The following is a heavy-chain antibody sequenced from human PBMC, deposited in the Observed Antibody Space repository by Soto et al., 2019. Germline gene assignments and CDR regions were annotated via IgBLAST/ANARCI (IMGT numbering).Heavy chain of an antibody. J-gene: IGHJ1*01. D-gene: IGHD2-15*01. CDR2: INPSGGST. CDR3: ARDQAGVSLPTAEYFQH. Sequence: QVQLVQSGAEVKKPGASVKVSCKASGYTFTSYYMHWVRQAPGQGLEWMGIINPSGGSTSYAQKFQGRVTMTGDTSTSTVYMELSSLRSEDTAVYYCARDQAGVSLPTAEYFQHWGQGTLVTVSS. CDR1: GYTFTSYY. V-gene: IGHV1-46*03.